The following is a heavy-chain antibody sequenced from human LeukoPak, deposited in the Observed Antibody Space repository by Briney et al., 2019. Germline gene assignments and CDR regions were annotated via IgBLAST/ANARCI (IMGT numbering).Heavy chain of an antibody. CDR1: GFTFTTYG. V-gene: IGHV3-30*03. Sequence: GRSLRLSCAASGFTFTTYGTHWVRQAPGKGLEWVAFISFDGTNKYYADSVKGRFTISRDNSDNILYLQMNRRRAEETAVYYCARDGDKCSGGSCYSWSFDYYYGMDVWGQGTTVTVSS. J-gene: IGHJ6*02. CDR3: ARDGDKCSGGSCYSWSFDYYYGMDV. D-gene: IGHD2-15*01. CDR2: ISFDGTNK.